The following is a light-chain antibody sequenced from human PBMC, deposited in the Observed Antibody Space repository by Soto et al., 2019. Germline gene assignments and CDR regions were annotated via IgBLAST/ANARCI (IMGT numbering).Light chain of an antibody. J-gene: IGLJ3*02. CDR3: AAWDDSLNGLWV. V-gene: IGLV1-44*01. CDR1: NSNIGSNT. Sequence: QSVLTQPPSASGTPGQRVTMSCSGSNSNIGSNTVSWYQHLPGTAPKLLIYNDNRRPSGVPDRFSGSKSGTSASLAISGLQSEDEADYYCAAWDDSLNGLWVFGGGTKLTVL. CDR2: NDN.